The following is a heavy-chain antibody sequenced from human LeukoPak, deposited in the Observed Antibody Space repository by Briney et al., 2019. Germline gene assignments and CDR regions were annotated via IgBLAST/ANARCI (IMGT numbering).Heavy chain of an antibody. V-gene: IGHV1-18*01. CDR2: ISVHNDDT. D-gene: IGHD2-15*01. CDR1: GYTFTSYA. J-gene: IGHJ6*03. Sequence: GASVKVSCKASGYTFTSYAISWVRQAPGQGLEWMGWISVHNDDTNYAQRLQGRVTMTTDTSTSTAYMELRSMSSDDTAVYYCARAGYCSGGSCYPYYYYYYMDVWGKGTTVTVSS. CDR3: ARAGYCSGGSCYPYYYYYYMDV.